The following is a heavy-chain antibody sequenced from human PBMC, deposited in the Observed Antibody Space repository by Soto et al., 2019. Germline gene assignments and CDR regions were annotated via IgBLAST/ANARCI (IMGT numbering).Heavy chain of an antibody. Sequence: EVQLVESGGGLVQPVGSLRLSCAASGFTFSSYWMHWFRQAPGKGLVWVSRINSDGSSTNYADSVKGRFTISRDNARNTLFLQMDTLRAEDTAVYYCTRSGSSPYYYGMDVWGQGTTVTVSS. V-gene: IGHV3-74*01. D-gene: IGHD6-6*01. CDR2: INSDGSST. CDR1: GFTFSSYW. CDR3: TRSGSSPYYYGMDV. J-gene: IGHJ6*02.